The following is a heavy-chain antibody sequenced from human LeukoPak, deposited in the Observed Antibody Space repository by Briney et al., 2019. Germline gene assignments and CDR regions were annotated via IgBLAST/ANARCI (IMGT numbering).Heavy chain of an antibody. CDR1: GFTFSSYA. CDR3: ARDYDF. V-gene: IGHV3-48*01. Sequence: GGSLRLSCAASGFTFSSYAMNWVRQAPGKGLEWVSIISGSAGSTYYADSVKGRFTISRDNAKNSLYLQMNSLRAEDTAVYYCARDYDFWGQGTLVTVSS. D-gene: IGHD3-3*01. J-gene: IGHJ4*02. CDR2: ISGSAGST.